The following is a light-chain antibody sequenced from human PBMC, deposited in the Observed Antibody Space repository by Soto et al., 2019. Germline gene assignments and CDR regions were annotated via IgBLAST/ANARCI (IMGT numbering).Light chain of an antibody. CDR1: SSDIGSYNY. Sequence: QSVLTQPASLSGSPGQSITISRTGTSSDIGSYNYVSWYQQHPGKAPKLMIFDVSYRPSGISDRFSGSKSGNTASLTISGLQPEDEADYYCSSYGASSTLFGGGTKLTVL. CDR3: SSYGASSTL. CDR2: DVS. J-gene: IGLJ3*02. V-gene: IGLV2-14*03.